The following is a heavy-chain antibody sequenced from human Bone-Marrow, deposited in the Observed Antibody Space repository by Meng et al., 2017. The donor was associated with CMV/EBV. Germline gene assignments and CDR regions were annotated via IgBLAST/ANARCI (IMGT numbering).Heavy chain of an antibody. CDR3: ARVPTIFGVVGLFDY. CDR1: GGSISSSSYY. V-gene: IGHV4-39*07. CDR2: IYYSGST. Sequence: SETLSLTCTVSGGSISSSSYYWGWIRQPPGKGLEWIGSIYYSGSTYYNPSLKSRVTISVDTSKNQFSLKLSSVTAADTAVYYCARVPTIFGVVGLFDYWGQGTLVTVSS. J-gene: IGHJ4*02. D-gene: IGHD3-3*01.